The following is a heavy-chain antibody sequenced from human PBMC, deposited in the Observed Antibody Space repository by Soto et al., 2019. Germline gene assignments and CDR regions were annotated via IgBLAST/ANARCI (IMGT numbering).Heavy chain of an antibody. V-gene: IGHV3-66*01. CDR2: IYSGGST. CDR3: ASEKKVVVLNDAFDI. J-gene: IGHJ3*02. CDR1: GFTVSSNY. Sequence: PGGSLRLSCAASGFTVSSNYMSWVRQAPGKGLEWVSVIYSGGSTYYADSVKGRFTISRDNSKNTLYLQMNSLRAEDTAVYYCASEKKVVVLNDAFDIWGQGTMVTVSS. D-gene: IGHD2-15*01.